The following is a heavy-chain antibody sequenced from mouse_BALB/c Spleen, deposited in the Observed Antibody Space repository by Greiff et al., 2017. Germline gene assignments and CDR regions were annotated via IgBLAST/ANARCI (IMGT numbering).Heavy chain of an antibody. V-gene: IGHV14-1*02. Sequence: EVKLQESGAELVRPGALVKLSCKASGFNIKDYYMHWVKQRPEQGLEWIGWIDPENGNTIYDPKFQGKASITADTSSNTAYLQLSSLTSEDTAVYYCASGAYWGQGTLVTVSA. J-gene: IGHJ3*01. CDR1: GFNIKDYY. CDR2: IDPENGNT. CDR3: ASGAY.